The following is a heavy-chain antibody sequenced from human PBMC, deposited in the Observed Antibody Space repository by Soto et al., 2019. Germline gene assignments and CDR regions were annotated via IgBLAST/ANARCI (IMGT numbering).Heavy chain of an antibody. CDR2: IYYSGST. CDR3: ARDGGVRWYGFDS. J-gene: IGHJ4*02. CDR1: GGSVSSGSYY. Sequence: QVQLQESGPGLVKPSETLSLTCTVSGGSVSSGSYYWSWIRQPPGKGLEWIGYIYYSGSTNYNPSPTTRVTISGDTSKNQFSLKLSSVTAADTAVYYCARDGGVRWYGFDSWGQGTLVTVAS. D-gene: IGHD2-15*01. V-gene: IGHV4-61*01.